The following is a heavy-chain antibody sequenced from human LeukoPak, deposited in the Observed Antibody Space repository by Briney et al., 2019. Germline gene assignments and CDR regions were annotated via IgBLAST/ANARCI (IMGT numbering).Heavy chain of an antibody. CDR2: IYHSGST. Sequence: PSETLSLTCTVSGYSISSGYYWGWIRQPPGKGLEWIGSIYHSGSTYYNPSLKSRVTISVDTSKNQFSLKLSSVTAADTAVYYCARTSIGFISLFDYWGQGTLVTVSS. CDR1: GYSISSGYY. V-gene: IGHV4-38-2*02. J-gene: IGHJ4*02. D-gene: IGHD3-10*01. CDR3: ARTSIGFISLFDY.